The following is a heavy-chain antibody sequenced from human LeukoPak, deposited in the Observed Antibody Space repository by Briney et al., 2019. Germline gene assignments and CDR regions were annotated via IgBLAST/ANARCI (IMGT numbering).Heavy chain of an antibody. V-gene: IGHV4-59*08. CDR1: GGSISSYY. CDR3: ARQAAAGANDY. J-gene: IGHJ4*02. D-gene: IGHD6-13*01. Sequence: PSETLSPTCTVSGGSISSYYWSWIRQPLGKGLEWIGYIYYSGSTNYDPSLKSRVTISVDTSKNQFSLKLSSVTAADTAVYYCARQAAAGANDYWGQGTLVTVSS. CDR2: IYYSGST.